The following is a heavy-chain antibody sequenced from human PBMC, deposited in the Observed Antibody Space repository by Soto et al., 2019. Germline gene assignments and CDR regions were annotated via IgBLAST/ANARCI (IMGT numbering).Heavy chain of an antibody. CDR2: IYYSGST. CDR1: GGSISSSSYY. Sequence: QLQLQESGPGLVKPSETLSLTCTVSGGSISSSSYYWGWIRQPPGKGLEWIGSIYYSGSTYYNPSLKSRVTISVDTSKNQFSLKLSSVTAADTAVYYCARMGHIAAPEPWGQGTLVTVSS. V-gene: IGHV4-39*01. CDR3: ARMGHIAAPEP. J-gene: IGHJ5*02. D-gene: IGHD6-6*01.